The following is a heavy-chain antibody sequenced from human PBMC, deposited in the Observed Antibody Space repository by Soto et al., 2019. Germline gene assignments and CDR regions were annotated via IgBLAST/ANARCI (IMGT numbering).Heavy chain of an antibody. Sequence: DVELVESGGGLVQPGRSLRLSCAASGFTFDSFAMQWIRQVPGKGLEWVSSISCNRATIAYADSVEGQFTISGDNAINGVYLRMNSLRAEDGAFYDCAEGDTRNSWGQGTLDTFSS. CDR2: ISCNRATI. D-gene: IGHD1-7*01. CDR1: GFTFDSFA. CDR3: AEGDTRNS. V-gene: IGHV3-9*01. J-gene: IGHJ1*01.